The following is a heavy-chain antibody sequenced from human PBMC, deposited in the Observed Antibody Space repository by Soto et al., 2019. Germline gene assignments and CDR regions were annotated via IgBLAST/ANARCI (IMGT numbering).Heavy chain of an antibody. J-gene: IGHJ4*02. V-gene: IGHV4-39*01. CDR1: GCSINVGGYY. Sequence: PSETLSLTCPVSGCSINVGGYYWGWIRQPPGKGLEWVATIYYSGTTYYNPSLKSRLTISLDTSRNQFSLDLTSVTAADTAVYYCARLAYSHYSTWGQGTLVTVSS. CDR2: IYYSGTT. CDR3: ARLAYSHYST. D-gene: IGHD5-12*01.